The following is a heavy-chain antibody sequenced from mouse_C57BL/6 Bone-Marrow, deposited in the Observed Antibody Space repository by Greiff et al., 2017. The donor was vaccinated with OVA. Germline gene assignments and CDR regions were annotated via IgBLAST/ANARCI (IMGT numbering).Heavy chain of an antibody. CDR3: ARVMVTTGGFDY. D-gene: IGHD2-2*01. Sequence: EVQLVESGGGLVKPGGSLKLSCAASGFTFSSYAMSWVRQTPEKRLEWVATISDGGSYTYYPDNVKGRFTISRDNAKNNLYLQMSHLKSEDTAMYYCARVMVTTGGFDYWGQGTTLTVSS. V-gene: IGHV5-4*01. CDR1: GFTFSSYA. J-gene: IGHJ2*01. CDR2: ISDGGSYT.